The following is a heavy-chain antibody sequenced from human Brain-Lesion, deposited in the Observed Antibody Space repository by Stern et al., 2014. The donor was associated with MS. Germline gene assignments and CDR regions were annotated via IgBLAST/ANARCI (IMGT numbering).Heavy chain of an antibody. D-gene: IGHD2-21*02. CDR2: ISYDGSDK. J-gene: IGHJ4*02. CDR3: ANSLGTYSRCGGDCYSRADY. Sequence: VQLVESGGGVVQPGRSLRLSCAASGFTFPNYGMHWVRQAPGKGLEWVAVISYDGSDKYYADSVKGRFTISRDNSKNTLYLQMNSLRGEDTAMYYCANSLGTYSRCGGDCYSRADYWGQGTLVTVFS. CDR1: GFTFPNYG. V-gene: IGHV3-30*18.